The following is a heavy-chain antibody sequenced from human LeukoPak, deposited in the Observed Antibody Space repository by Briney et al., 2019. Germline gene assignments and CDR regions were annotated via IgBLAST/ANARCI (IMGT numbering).Heavy chain of an antibody. CDR1: GFTFSSYE. D-gene: IGHD4-23*01. J-gene: IGHJ5*02. V-gene: IGHV3-48*03. CDR3: ASRGGYGGKEGP. CDR2: ISSSGSTI. Sequence: PGGSLRLSCAASGFTFSSYEMNWVRQAPGKGLEWVSYISSSGSTIYYADSVKGRFTISRDNAKNSLYLQMNSLRAEDTAVYYCASRGGYGGKEGPWGQGTLVTVSS.